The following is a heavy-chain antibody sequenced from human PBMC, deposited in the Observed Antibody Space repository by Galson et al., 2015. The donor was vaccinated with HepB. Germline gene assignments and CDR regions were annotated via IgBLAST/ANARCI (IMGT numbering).Heavy chain of an antibody. J-gene: IGHJ6*02. CDR3: AREQPPLVVESNGMDV. V-gene: IGHV1-2*04. D-gene: IGHD6-6*01. CDR1: GYTFTGYY. CDR2: INPNSGGT. Sequence: SVKVSCKASGYTFTGYYMHWVRQAPGQGLEWMGWINPNSGGTNYAQKFQGWVTMTRDTSISTAYMELSRLRSDDTAVYYCAREQPPLVVESNGMDVWGQGTTVTVSS.